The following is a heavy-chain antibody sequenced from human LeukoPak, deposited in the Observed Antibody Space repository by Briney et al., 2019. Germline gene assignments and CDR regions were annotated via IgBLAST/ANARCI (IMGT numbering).Heavy chain of an antibody. Sequence: GGSLTLSCAVSGFSYSSYAMIWVRQAPGKGLEGVSNISGSGDTYYVDTVKGRFTISRDNSKNTLYLQMNSLRAEDTAVYYCAKEGGYNYGYLDSWGQGTLVTVSS. CDR3: AKEGGYNYGYLDS. CDR1: GFSYSSYA. CDR2: ISGSGDT. J-gene: IGHJ4*02. V-gene: IGHV3-23*01. D-gene: IGHD5-18*01.